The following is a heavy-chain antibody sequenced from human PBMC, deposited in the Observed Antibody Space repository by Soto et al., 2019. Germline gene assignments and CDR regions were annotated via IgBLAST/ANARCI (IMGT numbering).Heavy chain of an antibody. CDR1: GGSISSYY. CDR2: IYYSGST. CDR3: ARDRITMGGWFDP. V-gene: IGHV4-59*01. D-gene: IGHD3-10*01. Sequence: PSETLSLTCTVSGGSISSYYWSWIRQPPGKGLEWIGYIYYSGSTNYSPSLKSRVTISVDTSKNQFSLKLSSVTAADTAVYYCARDRITMGGWFDPWGQGTLVTVSS. J-gene: IGHJ5*02.